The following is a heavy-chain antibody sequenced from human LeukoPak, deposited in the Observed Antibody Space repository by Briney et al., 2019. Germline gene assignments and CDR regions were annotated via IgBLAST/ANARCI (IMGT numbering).Heavy chain of an antibody. V-gene: IGHV1-69*06. CDR2: IIPIFGTA. J-gene: IGHJ4*02. Sequence: SVKVSCKASGGTFSSYAISWVRQALGQGLEWMGRIIPIFGTANYAQTFQGRVTITADKSTSTAYMELSSLRSEDTAVYYCSEEYYYDSSGYYSDYWGQGTLVTVSS. CDR1: GGTFSSYA. D-gene: IGHD3-22*01. CDR3: SEEYYYDSSGYYSDY.